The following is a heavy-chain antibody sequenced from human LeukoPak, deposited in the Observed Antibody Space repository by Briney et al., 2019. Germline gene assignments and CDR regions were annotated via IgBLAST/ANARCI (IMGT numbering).Heavy chain of an antibody. V-gene: IGHV1-18*01. D-gene: IGHD3-22*01. CDR1: GYTFSSYG. CDR3: ARDEAALLLDY. J-gene: IGHJ4*02. Sequence: ASVKVSCKASGYTFSSYGISWVRQAPGQGLEWMGWISGYNGKTNYAQKFQGRVTMTTDTSTSTAYMELRSLRSDDTAVYYCARDEAALLLDYWGQGTLVTVSS. CDR2: ISGYNGKT.